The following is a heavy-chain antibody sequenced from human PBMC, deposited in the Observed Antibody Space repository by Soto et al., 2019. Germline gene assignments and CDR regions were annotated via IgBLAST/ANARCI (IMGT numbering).Heavy chain of an antibody. D-gene: IGHD3-10*01. CDR3: ARDWDSSGLFDP. J-gene: IGHJ5*02. CDR1: VASITTYY. Sequence: ETLSLTCSVSVASITTYYWSWIRQPPGKGLEWIGSISYSGSTKYNPSLESRVMIPLDTSKNQFSLRLTSVTAADTALYYCARDWDSSGLFDPWGQGALVTVSS. CDR2: ISYSGST. V-gene: IGHV4-59*01.